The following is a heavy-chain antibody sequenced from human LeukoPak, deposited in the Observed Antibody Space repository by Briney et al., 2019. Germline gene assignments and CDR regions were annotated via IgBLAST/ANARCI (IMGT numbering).Heavy chain of an antibody. Sequence: GGSLRLSCVASGFTFSSYGMHWVRQAPGKGLEWVAFIRYDGSNKYYADSVKGRFTISTDNSKNTLYLQMNSLRAEDTAVYYCAKDRGTPPDYYFDYWGQGTLVTVSS. CDR2: IRYDGSNK. CDR3: AKDRGTPPDYYFDY. D-gene: IGHD3-10*01. J-gene: IGHJ4*02. CDR1: GFTFSSYG. V-gene: IGHV3-30*02.